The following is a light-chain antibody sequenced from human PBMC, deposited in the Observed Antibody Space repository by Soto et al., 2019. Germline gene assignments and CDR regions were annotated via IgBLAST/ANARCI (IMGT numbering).Light chain of an antibody. CDR1: QSAGSN. CDR3: QQYNNWPRST. J-gene: IGKJ4*01. Sequence: EIVMTQSPATLSVSPGERATLSCRASQSAGSNLAWYQHKPGQAPRLLIYGAYTRATGILARFSGSGSGTDFTLTISSLQSEDFAIYFCQQYNNWPRSTFGGGTKVEIK. CDR2: GAY. V-gene: IGKV3-15*01.